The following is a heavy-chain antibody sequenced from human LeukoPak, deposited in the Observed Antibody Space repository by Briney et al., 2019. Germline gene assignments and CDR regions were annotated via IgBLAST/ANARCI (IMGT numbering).Heavy chain of an antibody. CDR1: GFSFSSYG. CDR3: AKARYDGEVMIAATDY. Sequence: PGGSLRLSCAGSGFSFSSYGMHWVRQAPGKGLEWMAFRRSDGSNKYYADSVKGRFTISRDNSKNTLYLQMNNLRADDTAVYYCAKARYDGEVMIAATDYWGQGTLVTVSS. J-gene: IGHJ4*02. V-gene: IGHV3-30*02. CDR2: RRSDGSNK. D-gene: IGHD2-15*01.